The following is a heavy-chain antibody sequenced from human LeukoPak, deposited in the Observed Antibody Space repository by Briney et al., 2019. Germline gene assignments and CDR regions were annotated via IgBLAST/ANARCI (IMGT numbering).Heavy chain of an antibody. CDR3: AREEITAAGRSLDY. Sequence: SETLSLTCTVSGGSISNYYWSWIRQPAGKGLEWIGRIYPSGSTNDNPALKSRVTMSVDTPKNQFSLKLSSVSAADTAVYYCAREEITAAGRSLDYWGQGTLVTVSS. D-gene: IGHD6-13*01. V-gene: IGHV4-4*07. CDR1: GGSISNYY. J-gene: IGHJ4*02. CDR2: IYPSGST.